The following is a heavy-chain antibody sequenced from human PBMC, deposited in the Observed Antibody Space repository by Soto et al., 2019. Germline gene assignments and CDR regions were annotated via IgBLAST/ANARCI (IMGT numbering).Heavy chain of an antibody. J-gene: IGHJ6*02. CDR2: ISSSGHYT. CDR1: GFRFSDYY. D-gene: IGHD3-3*02. CDR3: VRELGGLDV. Sequence: QVQLVEYGGGLVKPGGSKRLSCTPSGFRFSDYYFSWIRQSPGKGLEWVSYISSSGHYTNYADSVQGRFTMSRDNAKNSLHLQMDSLTVEDTAVYYCVRELGGLDVWGRGTTVTVSS. V-gene: IGHV3-11*05.